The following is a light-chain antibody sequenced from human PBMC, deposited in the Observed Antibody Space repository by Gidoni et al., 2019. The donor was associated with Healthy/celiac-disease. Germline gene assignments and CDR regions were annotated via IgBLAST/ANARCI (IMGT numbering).Light chain of an antibody. J-gene: IGKJ3*01. CDR3: QQYGSSPFT. V-gene: IGKV3-20*01. CDR2: GAS. Sequence: EIVLMQYPGTLSLSPGERATLSCRASQSVSSSYLAWYQQKPGQAPRLLIYGASSRATGIPDRFSGSGSGTDFTLTISRLEPEDFAVYYCQQYGSSPFTFGPGTKVDIK. CDR1: QSVSSSY.